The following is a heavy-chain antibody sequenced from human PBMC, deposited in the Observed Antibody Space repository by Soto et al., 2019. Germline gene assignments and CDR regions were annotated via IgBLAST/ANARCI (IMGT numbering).Heavy chain of an antibody. D-gene: IGHD5-18*01. CDR3: ARDGKGTAMVRQNFYYYYGMDV. Sequence: GASVKVSCKASGGTFSSYAISWVRQAPGQGLEWMGGIIPIFGTANYAQKFQGRVTITADESTSTAYMELSSLRSEDTAVYYCARDGKGTAMVRQNFYYYYGMDVWGQGTTVTVSS. J-gene: IGHJ6*02. CDR2: IIPIFGTA. CDR1: GGTFSSYA. V-gene: IGHV1-69*13.